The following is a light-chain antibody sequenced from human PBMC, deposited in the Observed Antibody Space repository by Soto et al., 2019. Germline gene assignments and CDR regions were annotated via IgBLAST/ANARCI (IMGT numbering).Light chain of an antibody. CDR3: QQSGSSPWT. V-gene: IGKV3-20*01. CDR2: GTS. Sequence: EIVLTQSPATLSSSPGERATLSCRASQTVTKSYLAWYQQKPGQAPRLLIFGTSSRATGVPDRFSGSGSGTDFTLTISSLEPEDFAVYFCQQSGSSPWTFGHGTKVEIK. CDR1: QTVTKSY. J-gene: IGKJ1*01.